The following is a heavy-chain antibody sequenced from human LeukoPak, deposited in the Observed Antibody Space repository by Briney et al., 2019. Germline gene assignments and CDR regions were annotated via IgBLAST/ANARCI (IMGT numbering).Heavy chain of an antibody. D-gene: IGHD3-10*01. CDR1: GGSISSSSYY. V-gene: IGHV4-39*07. Sequence: SETLSLTCTVSGGSISSSSYYWGWIRQPPGKGLEWIGSIYYSGSTYYNPSLKSRVTISVDTSKNQFSLKLSSVTAADTAVYYCARSRLEGSGSYLHHAFDIWGQGTMVTVSS. CDR2: IYYSGST. J-gene: IGHJ3*02. CDR3: ARSRLEGSGSYLHHAFDI.